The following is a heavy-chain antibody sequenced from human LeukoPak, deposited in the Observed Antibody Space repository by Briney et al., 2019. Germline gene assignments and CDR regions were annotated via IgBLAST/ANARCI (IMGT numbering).Heavy chain of an antibody. Sequence: ASVKVSCKASGYTFTGYYMHWVRQAPGQGLEWMGWINPNSGGTSYAQKFQGSVTMTRDTSISTAYMALSRLRSDDTAVYYRARVKIYYGSENMVSSYYFDCWGQGTLVTVSS. CDR3: ARVKIYYGSENMVSSYYFDC. J-gene: IGHJ4*02. CDR1: GYTFTGYY. D-gene: IGHD3-10*01. V-gene: IGHV1-2*02. CDR2: INPNSGGT.